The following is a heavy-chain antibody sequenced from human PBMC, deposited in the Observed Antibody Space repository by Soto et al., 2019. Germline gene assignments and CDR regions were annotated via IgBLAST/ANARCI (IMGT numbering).Heavy chain of an antibody. V-gene: IGHV3-23*01. CDR2: ISGSGGST. Sequence: GGSLRLSCAASGFTFSSYAMSWVRQAPGKGLEWVSAISGSGGSTYYADSVKGRFTISRDNSKNTLYLQMNSLRAEDSAVYYCAKDRGSSYYFDYWGQGTLVTVSS. CDR3: AKDRGSSYYFDY. CDR1: GFTFSSYA. J-gene: IGHJ4*02. D-gene: IGHD6-6*01.